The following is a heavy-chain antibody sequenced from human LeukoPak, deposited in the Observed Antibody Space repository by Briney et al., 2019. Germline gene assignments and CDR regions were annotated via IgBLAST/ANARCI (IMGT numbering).Heavy chain of an antibody. V-gene: IGHV3-23*01. CDR1: GFTFSSYA. Sequence: GGSLRLSCAASGFTFSSYAMSWLRQAPGKGLEWVSAISGSGGSTYYADSVKGRFTISRDNSKNTLYLQMNSLRAEDTAVYYCAKDRGHVLRFLEWLGYFDYWGQGTLVTVSS. CDR2: ISGSGGST. J-gene: IGHJ4*02. CDR3: AKDRGHVLRFLEWLGYFDY. D-gene: IGHD3-3*01.